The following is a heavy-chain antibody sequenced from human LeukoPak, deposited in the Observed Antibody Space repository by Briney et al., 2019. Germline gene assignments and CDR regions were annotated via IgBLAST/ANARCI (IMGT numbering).Heavy chain of an antibody. Sequence: SETLSLTCTVSGGSISSYYWSWIRQPAGKGLEWLGRIYTSGSTNYNPSLKSRVTMSVDTSKNQFSLKLSSVTAADTAVYYCARDEGFGYYDSSGYSRVPFDYWGQGTLVTVSS. V-gene: IGHV4-4*07. CDR1: GGSISSYY. CDR3: ARDEGFGYYDSSGYSRVPFDY. D-gene: IGHD3-22*01. J-gene: IGHJ4*02. CDR2: IYTSGST.